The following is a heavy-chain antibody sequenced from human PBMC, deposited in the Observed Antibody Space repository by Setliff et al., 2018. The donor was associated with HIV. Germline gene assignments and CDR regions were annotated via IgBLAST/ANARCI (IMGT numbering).Heavy chain of an antibody. CDR3: ARVGSYYNFWSGSPYYYGMDV. CDR1: GYTFTNYD. D-gene: IGHD3-3*01. CDR2: MTPNNGNT. Sequence: ASVKVSCKASGYTFTNYDIDWVRQATGQGLEWMGRMTPNNGNTAYTQKFQGRVAMTSNTSINTAYMELSSLRSEDTAVYYCARVGSYYNFWSGSPYYYGMDVWGQGTTVTVS. J-gene: IGHJ6*02. V-gene: IGHV1-8*01.